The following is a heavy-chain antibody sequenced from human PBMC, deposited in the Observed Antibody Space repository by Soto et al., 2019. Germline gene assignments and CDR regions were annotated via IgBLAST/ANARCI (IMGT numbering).Heavy chain of an antibody. CDR1: GFTFSRCD. Sequence: GGTLRLSCATSGFTFSRCDMNWVRQPPRKGLEWVSFISSSASCRYYADSVKERLTITRDNSKKSLYLQMNSLRADDTAVYYCARECVDRVTSITNPFDYWGQGTLVTVSS. J-gene: IGHJ4*02. CDR2: ISSSASCR. V-gene: IGHV3-21*01. CDR3: ARECVDRVTSITNPFDY. D-gene: IGHD5-12*01.